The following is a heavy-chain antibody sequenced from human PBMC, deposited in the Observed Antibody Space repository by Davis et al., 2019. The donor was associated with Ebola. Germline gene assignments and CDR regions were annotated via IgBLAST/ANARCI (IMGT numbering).Heavy chain of an antibody. CDR1: GFTFSTYS. CDR2: ISSDSDYI. D-gene: IGHD2-15*01. CDR3: ARDLVVVVAANQGWYYGMDV. Sequence: GESLKISCAASGFTFSTYSMSWVRQAPGKGLEWVSSISSDSDYIYYADSAKGRFTLSRDNAKNSLYLQMNSLRAEDTAVYYCARDLVVVVAANQGWYYGMDVWGKGTTVTVSS. V-gene: IGHV3-21*01. J-gene: IGHJ6*04.